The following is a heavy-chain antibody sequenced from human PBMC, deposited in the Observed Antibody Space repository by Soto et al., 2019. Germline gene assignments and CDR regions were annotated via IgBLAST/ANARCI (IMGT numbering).Heavy chain of an antibody. CDR3: ARNMDYYYGRGSGNGHGV. CDR2: IDPKFGDT. V-gene: IGHV1-2*02. CDR1: GYTFTAYH. D-gene: IGHD3-10*02. J-gene: IGHJ6*02. Sequence: QVQLVQSGAEVKEPGDSVRVSCEASGYTFTAYHIHWVRQAPGQGLEWMGWIDPKFGDTSYAQDFQGRVSMTSDMPISTVYMELSRLTSDDTAIYYCARNMDYYYGRGSGNGHGVWGQGTTVTVFS.